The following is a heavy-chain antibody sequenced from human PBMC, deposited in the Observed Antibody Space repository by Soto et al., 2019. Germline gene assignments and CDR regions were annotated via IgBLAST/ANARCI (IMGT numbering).Heavy chain of an antibody. J-gene: IGHJ4*02. CDR1: GYTFTSYA. CDR2: TNAGNGNT. Sequence: QVQLVQSGSEEKKPGASVKVSCKVSGYTFTSYAMHWVRQAPGQRLEWMGWTNAGNGNTQHSQQFQGRVTITRDTSASTAYMELSSMGSEDTAVYYCARDTYYDFWSGYPSMDSCGQGTLVTVSS. D-gene: IGHD3-3*01. V-gene: IGHV1-3*05. CDR3: ARDTYYDFWSGYPSMDS.